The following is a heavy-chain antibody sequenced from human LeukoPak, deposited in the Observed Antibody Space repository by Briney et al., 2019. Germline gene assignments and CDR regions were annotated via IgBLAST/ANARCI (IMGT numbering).Heavy chain of an antibody. CDR2: INNDGGRI. CDR1: GFTFSNHG. D-gene: IGHD3-3*01. CDR3: ARPPYLGFLSGVYSDPYYYTEV. Sequence: PGGSLRLSCAASGFTFSNHGMHRVRLVPGKGLVWVSHINNDGGRIHYADSVKGRFTISRDNANNKLFLQMNSLRAKDTAVYYFARPPYLGFLSGVYSDPYYYTEVWGKGTTVTVCS. J-gene: IGHJ6*03. V-gene: IGHV3-74*01.